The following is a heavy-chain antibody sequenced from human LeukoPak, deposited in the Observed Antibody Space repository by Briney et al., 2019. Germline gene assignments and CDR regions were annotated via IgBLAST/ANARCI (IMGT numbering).Heavy chain of an antibody. CDR2: ISGSGGST. D-gene: IGHD1-26*01. J-gene: IGHJ5*02. Sequence: GGSLRLSCAASGFTFSSYVMSWVRQAPGKGLEWVSAISGSGGSTYYADSVKGRFTISRDNPKNTLYLQMNSLRAEDTAVYYCAKLKRNLGPLWFDPWGQGTLVTVSS. V-gene: IGHV3-23*01. CDR3: AKLKRNLGPLWFDP. CDR1: GFTFSSYV.